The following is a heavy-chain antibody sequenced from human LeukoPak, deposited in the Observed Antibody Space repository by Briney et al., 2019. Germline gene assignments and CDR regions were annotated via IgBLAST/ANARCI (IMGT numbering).Heavy chain of an antibody. J-gene: IGHJ4*02. Sequence: SQTLSLTCTVSGGSISSGDYYWSWIRQPPGKGLEWIGYIYYSGCTYYNPSLKSRVTISVDTSKNQFSLKLSSVTAADTAVYYCARVKLERRPFDYWGQGTLVTVSS. CDR2: IYYSGCT. V-gene: IGHV4-30-4*01. CDR1: GGSISSGDYY. D-gene: IGHD1-1*01. CDR3: ARVKLERRPFDY.